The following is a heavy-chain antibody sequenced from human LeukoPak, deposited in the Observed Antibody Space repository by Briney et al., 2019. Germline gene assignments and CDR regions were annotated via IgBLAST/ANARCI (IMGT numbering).Heavy chain of an antibody. D-gene: IGHD7-27*01. J-gene: IGHJ4*02. V-gene: IGHV1-2*02. CDR3: ARGPNWGLDY. CDR2: INPDSGGT. Sequence: GASVKVSCKASGGTFSSYAISWVRQAPGQGLEWMGWINPDSGGTIYVQKFQGRVTMTRDSPISTVYMELSRLSSDDTAVYYCARGPNWGLDYWGQGTLVTVSS. CDR1: GGTFSSYA.